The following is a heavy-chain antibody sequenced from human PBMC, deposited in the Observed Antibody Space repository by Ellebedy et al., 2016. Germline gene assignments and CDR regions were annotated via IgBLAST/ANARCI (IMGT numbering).Heavy chain of an antibody. J-gene: IGHJ4*02. V-gene: IGHV3-30*03. CDR2: ISYDGSDK. CDR3: ARDGSEWSRDY. Sequence: GGSLRLXXTASGFTFNSYGMHWVRQAPGKGLEWLAVISYDGSDKYYADSVKGRFTISRDNSKNTLYLQMNSLGVEDTAVYYCARDGSEWSRDYWGQGTLVTVSS. CDR1: GFTFNSYG. D-gene: IGHD3-3*01.